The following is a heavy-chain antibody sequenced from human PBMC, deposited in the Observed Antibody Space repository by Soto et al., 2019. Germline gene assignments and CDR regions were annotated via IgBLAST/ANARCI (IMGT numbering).Heavy chain of an antibody. D-gene: IGHD3-3*01. Sequence: PGGSLRLSCAASGFTFSSYAMSWVRQAPGKGLEWVSSSSASGDSTDNEDSVKGRFAISRDNSKNTQDLQMKSLTADDTAVYYCANAGPYYTRWYYGYWGQGTLVTVSS. CDR1: GFTFSSYA. CDR2: SSASGDST. J-gene: IGHJ4*02. V-gene: IGHV3-23*01. CDR3: ANAGPYYTRWYYGY.